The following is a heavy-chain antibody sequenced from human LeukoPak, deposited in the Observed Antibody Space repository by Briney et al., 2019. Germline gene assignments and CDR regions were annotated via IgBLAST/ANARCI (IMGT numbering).Heavy chain of an antibody. V-gene: IGHV3-9*01. CDR2: ISWDSDSI. CDR3: AKADGLRSWRGYFDY. Sequence: PGRSLRLSCAASGFNFDDYAMNWVRQAPGKGLEWVAGISWDSDSIEYADSVKGRFTISRDNAKNSLFLQMNSLRAEDTAVYYCAKADGLRSWRGYFDYWGQGTLVTVSS. CDR1: GFNFDDYA. J-gene: IGHJ4*02. D-gene: IGHD3-3*01.